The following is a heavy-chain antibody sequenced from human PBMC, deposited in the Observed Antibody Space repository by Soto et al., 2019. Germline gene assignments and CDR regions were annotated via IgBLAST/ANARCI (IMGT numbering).Heavy chain of an antibody. CDR3: ARSGSVVGAAITDY. V-gene: IGHV5-51*01. J-gene: IGHJ4*02. D-gene: IGHD1-26*01. CDR2: IYPGDSDT. CDR1: GYSFTSYW. Sequence: GESLKISCKGSGYSFTSYWIGWVRQMPGKGLEWMGIIYPGDSDTRYSPSFQGQVTISADKSINTAYLQWRSLKAADTAMYYCARSGSVVGAAITDYWGQGTLVTVSS.